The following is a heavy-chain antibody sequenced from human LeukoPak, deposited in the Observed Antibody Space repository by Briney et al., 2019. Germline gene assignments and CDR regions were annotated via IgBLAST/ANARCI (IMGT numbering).Heavy chain of an antibody. CDR2: IYYSGST. D-gene: IGHD6-13*01. CDR3: ARRYSSSWYVGFFDP. J-gene: IGHJ5*02. CDR1: GASIRNYY. V-gene: IGHV4-59*08. Sequence: SETLSLTCTVSGASIRNYYWSWIRQSPGKGLEWIGYIYYSGSTNYSPSLESRVAMSVDTSKNQFSLRLSCVTAADTAIYYCARRYSSSWYVGFFDPWGQGTLVTVSS.